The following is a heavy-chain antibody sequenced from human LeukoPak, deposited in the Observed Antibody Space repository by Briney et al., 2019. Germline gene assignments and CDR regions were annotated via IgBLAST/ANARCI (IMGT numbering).Heavy chain of an antibody. CDR2: IIPILGIA. Sequence: SVKVSCKASGGTFSSYAISWVRQAPGQGLEWMGRIIPILGIANYAQKFQGRVTITADKSTSTAYMELSSLRSEDTAVYYCARRGEYGDHEIWGQGTLVTVPS. CDR1: GGTFSSYA. CDR3: ARRGEYGDHEI. J-gene: IGHJ4*02. V-gene: IGHV1-69*04. D-gene: IGHD4-17*01.